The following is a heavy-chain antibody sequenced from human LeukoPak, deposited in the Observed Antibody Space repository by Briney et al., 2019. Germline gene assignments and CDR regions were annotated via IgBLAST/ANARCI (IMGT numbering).Heavy chain of an antibody. CDR3: AKATGTLTN. CDR1: GFTFSSYG. V-gene: IGHV3-23*01. CDR2: ISESGGST. J-gene: IGHJ4*02. D-gene: IGHD1-1*01. Sequence: GGSLRLSCAASGFTFSSYGMSWVRQAPGKGLEWVSAISESGGSTFYADSVKGRFTISRDNSKNTLYLQMNSLTAEDTAIFYCAKATGTLTNWGQGILVTVSS.